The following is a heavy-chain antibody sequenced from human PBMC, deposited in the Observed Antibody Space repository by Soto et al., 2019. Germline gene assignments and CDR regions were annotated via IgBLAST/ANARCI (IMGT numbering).Heavy chain of an antibody. D-gene: IGHD3-10*01. CDR2: VNSDGSST. J-gene: IGHJ6*03. CDR1: GFTFSRYW. Sequence: EVQLVESGGGLVQPGGSLRLSCAASGFTFSRYWMHWVRQTPGKRLVWVSRVNSDGSSTSYVDSVKGRLTISRDNAKNTVYLQRNSLRVEDTAVYFCASGLWFGEWANYMDVWGKGTTVTVSS. CDR3: ASGLWFGEWANYMDV. V-gene: IGHV3-74*01.